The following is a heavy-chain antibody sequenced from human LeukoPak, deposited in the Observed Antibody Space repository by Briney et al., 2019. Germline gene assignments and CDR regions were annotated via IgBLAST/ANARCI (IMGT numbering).Heavy chain of an antibody. CDR3: AKDPTSVVANAFHI. V-gene: IGHV3-23*01. D-gene: IGHD5-12*01. CDR2: ISGSGATT. Sequence: GGSLRLSCPPSGFTFSSSVMTWVRQAPGKRLEWVSTISGSGATTYYPDFVKGRFTISRYKSKNTLYLEMDRLRADDTAVYSCAKDPTSVVANAFHIWGQGTMVTVSS. J-gene: IGHJ3*02. CDR1: GFTFSSSV.